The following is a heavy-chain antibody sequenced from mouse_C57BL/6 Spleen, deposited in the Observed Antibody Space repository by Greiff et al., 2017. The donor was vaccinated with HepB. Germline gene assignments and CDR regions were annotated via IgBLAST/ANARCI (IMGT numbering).Heavy chain of an antibody. CDR2: INPNNGGT. J-gene: IGHJ2*01. CDR3: ARRGYYGSDY. Sequence: EVQGVESGPELVKPGASVKMSCKASGYTFTDYNMHWVKQSHGKSLEWIGYINPNNGGTSYNQKFKGKATLTVNKSSSTAYMELRSLTSEDSAVYYCARRGYYGSDYWGQGTTLTVSS. V-gene: IGHV1-22*01. D-gene: IGHD1-1*01. CDR1: GYTFTDYN.